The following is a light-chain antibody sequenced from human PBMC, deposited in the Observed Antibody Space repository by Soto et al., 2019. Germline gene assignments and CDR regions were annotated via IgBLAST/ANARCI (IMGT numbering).Light chain of an antibody. Sequence: EIVMTQSPATLSVSPGERATLSCRASQSVSSNFAWYQQKPGQAPRLLIYGASTRATGIPARFSCSGSGTELTLTISSLQSEDFAVYYCQQYNNWPPGTFGQGTKVEIK. J-gene: IGKJ1*01. CDR3: QQYNNWPPGT. CDR2: GAS. V-gene: IGKV3-15*01. CDR1: QSVSSN.